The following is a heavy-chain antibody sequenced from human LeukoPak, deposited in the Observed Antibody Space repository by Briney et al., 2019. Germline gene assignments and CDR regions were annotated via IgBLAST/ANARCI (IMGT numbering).Heavy chain of an antibody. J-gene: IGHJ4*02. Sequence: GGSLRLSCAASGFTFCFYSRNCVRQAPGGGLGWVSSITSGSSYIYYADSVKGRFTISRDNAKSSLFLQMNSLRAEDTAVYYCAREDCGGDCCLFDHWGQGTLVTVSS. V-gene: IGHV3-21*01. CDR3: AREDCGGDCCLFDH. D-gene: IGHD2-21*02. CDR1: GFTFCFYS. CDR2: ITSGSSYI.